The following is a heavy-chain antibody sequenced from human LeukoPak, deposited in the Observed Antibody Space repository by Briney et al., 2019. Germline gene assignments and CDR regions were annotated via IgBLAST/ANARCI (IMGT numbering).Heavy chain of an antibody. CDR3: AKDRYSYAFEYSDS. Sequence: PGGSLRLSCAASGFTFSSYGMHWVRQAPGKGLDWVAGISNDGSKKYYADSVKGRFTISRDNSKNTLSLQVSSLRTEDTAVYYCAKDRYSYAFEYSDSWGQGTLVTVSS. V-gene: IGHV3-30*18. J-gene: IGHJ4*02. CDR1: GFTFSSYG. D-gene: IGHD5-18*01. CDR2: ISNDGSKK.